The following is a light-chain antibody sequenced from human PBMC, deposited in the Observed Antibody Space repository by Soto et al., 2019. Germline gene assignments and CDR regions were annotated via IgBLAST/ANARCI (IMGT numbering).Light chain of an antibody. CDR2: DVT. Sequence: QSALTQPRSVSGSPGQSVTISCTGTSSDVGAYDYVSWYQQHPGKAPRLVIYDVTKRPSGVPDRFSGSKSGNTASLTISGLQAEDEADYYCCSYTGSVWVFGGGTKLTVL. CDR1: SSDVGAYDY. CDR3: CSYTGSVWV. V-gene: IGLV2-11*01. J-gene: IGLJ3*02.